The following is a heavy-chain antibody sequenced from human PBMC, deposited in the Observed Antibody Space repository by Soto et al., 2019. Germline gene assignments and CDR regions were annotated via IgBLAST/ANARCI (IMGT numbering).Heavy chain of an antibody. CDR3: ARREDSSGYYYVGFDYYYGMDV. CDR2: INHSGST. J-gene: IGHJ6*02. D-gene: IGHD3-22*01. Sequence: QVQLQQWGAGLLKPSETLSLTCAVYGGSFSGYYWSWIRQPPGKGLEWIGEINHSGSTNYNPSLKSRVTISVDTSKNQFSRKLSSVTAADTAVYYCARREDSSGYYYVGFDYYYGMDVWGQGTTVTVSS. V-gene: IGHV4-34*01. CDR1: GGSFSGYY.